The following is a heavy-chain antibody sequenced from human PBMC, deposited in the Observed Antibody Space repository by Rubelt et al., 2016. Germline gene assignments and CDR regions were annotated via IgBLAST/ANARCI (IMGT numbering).Heavy chain of an antibody. V-gene: IGHV1-69*02. D-gene: IGHD6-25*01. J-gene: IGHJ4*02. CDR2: INPNSGGT. CDR3: ALPPHSSGIPGDY. Sequence: APGQGLEWMGRINPNSGGTNYAQKFQGRVTITADKSTSTAYMELSSLRSEDTAVYYCALPPHSSGIPGDYWGQGTLVTVSS.